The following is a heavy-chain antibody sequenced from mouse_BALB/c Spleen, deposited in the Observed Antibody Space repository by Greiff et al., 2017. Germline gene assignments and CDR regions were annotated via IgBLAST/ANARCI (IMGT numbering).Heavy chain of an antibody. CDR1: GYSITSDYA. J-gene: IGHJ3*01. CDR2: ISYSGST. Sequence: DVKLQESGPGLVKPSQSLSLTCTVTGYSITSDYAWNWIRQFPGNKLEWMGYISYSGSTSYNPSLKSRISITRDTSKNQFFLQLNSVTTEDTATYYCARWVWDGAYWGQGTLVTVSA. V-gene: IGHV3-2*02. D-gene: IGHD4-1*01. CDR3: ARWVWDGAY.